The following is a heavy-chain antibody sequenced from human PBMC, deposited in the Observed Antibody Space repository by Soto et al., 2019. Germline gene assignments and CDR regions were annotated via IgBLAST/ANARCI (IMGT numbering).Heavy chain of an antibody. J-gene: IGHJ6*03. CDR2: INHSGST. CDR1: GGSFSGYY. Sequence: SETLSLTCAVYGGSFSGYYWSWIRQPPGKGLEWIGEINHSGSTNYNPSLKSRVTISVDTSKNQFSLKLSSVTAADTAVYYCARGRGIAAAGRRSFYYYMDVWGKGTTVTVSS. CDR3: ARGRGIAAAGRRSFYYYMDV. V-gene: IGHV4-34*01. D-gene: IGHD6-13*01.